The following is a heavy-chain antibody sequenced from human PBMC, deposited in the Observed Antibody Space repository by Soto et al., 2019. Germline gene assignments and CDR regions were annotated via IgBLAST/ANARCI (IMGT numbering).Heavy chain of an antibody. CDR2: ISGSGGST. CDR1: GFTFSSYA. V-gene: IGHV3-23*01. CDR3: AKDRSGIAVDTTRYYYYYYGMDV. D-gene: IGHD6-19*01. J-gene: IGHJ6*02. Sequence: GGSLRLSCAASGFTFSSYAMSWVRQAPGKGLEWVSAISGSGGSTYYADSVKGRFTISRDNSKNTLYLQMNSLRAEDTAVYYCAKDRSGIAVDTTRYYYYYYGMDVWGQGTTVTVSS.